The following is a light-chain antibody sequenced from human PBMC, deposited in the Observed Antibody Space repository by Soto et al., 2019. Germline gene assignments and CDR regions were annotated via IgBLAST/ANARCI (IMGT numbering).Light chain of an antibody. Sequence: QSALAQPPCVSWSPGQSITISCTGTSSDVGGYDYVSWYQLHPGKATKLMAFEVNNRPSAVSYRFSGSKSGNTASLTISGLQAEDEADYFCSSYSISTAYLFGTGTKVTVL. CDR1: SSDVGGYDY. V-gene: IGLV2-14*01. CDR2: EVN. CDR3: SSYSISTAYL. J-gene: IGLJ1*01.